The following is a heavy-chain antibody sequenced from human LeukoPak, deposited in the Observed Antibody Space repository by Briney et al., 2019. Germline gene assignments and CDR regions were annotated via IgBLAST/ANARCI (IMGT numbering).Heavy chain of an antibody. CDR3: ATEYCSGGSCYSGLYDY. D-gene: IGHD2-15*01. CDR2: IYPGDSDT. Sequence: GESLKISCKGSGYSFTSNWIGWVRQMPGKGLEWMGIIYPGDSDTRYSPSFQGQVTISADKSISTAYLQWSSLKASDTAMYYCATEYCSGGSCYSGLYDYWGQGTLVTVSS. CDR1: GYSFTSNW. J-gene: IGHJ4*02. V-gene: IGHV5-51*01.